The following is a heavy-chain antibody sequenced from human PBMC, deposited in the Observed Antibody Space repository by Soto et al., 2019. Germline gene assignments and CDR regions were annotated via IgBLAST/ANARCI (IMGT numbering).Heavy chain of an antibody. V-gene: IGHV4-39*01. CDR1: GDSISNSRFY. CDR3: ARDFFDSSDYATNWFDP. D-gene: IGHD3-22*01. CDR2: IYHTGNA. Sequence: TSETLSLTCSVSGDSISNSRFYCAWIRQPPGEGLEWIGSIYHTGNAYYNPSLKSRVTISVDTSKNQFSLKLTSVTAADAALYYCARDFFDSSDYATNWFDPWGQGTLVTVS. J-gene: IGHJ5*02.